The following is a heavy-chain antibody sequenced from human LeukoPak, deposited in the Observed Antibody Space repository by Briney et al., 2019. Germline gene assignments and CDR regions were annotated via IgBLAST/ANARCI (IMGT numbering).Heavy chain of an antibody. CDR1: GFTFSSYS. CDR2: ISGSGGAT. D-gene: IGHD3-10*01. Sequence: GGSLRLSCAASGFTFSSYSMSWVRQAPGKGLEWVSGISGSGGATYYADSVKGRFIISRDNSKNTPYLQMNSLRADDSALYYCAKDRGGWAYHYWGQGTLVTVSS. V-gene: IGHV3-23*01. J-gene: IGHJ4*02. CDR3: AKDRGGWAYHY.